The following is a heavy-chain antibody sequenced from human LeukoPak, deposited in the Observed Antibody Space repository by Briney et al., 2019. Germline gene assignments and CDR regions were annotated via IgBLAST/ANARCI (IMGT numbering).Heavy chain of an antibody. CDR3: AKDFMREGSSFDP. V-gene: IGHV3-30*18. J-gene: IGHJ5*02. D-gene: IGHD1-26*01. CDR1: GFTFSSYG. Sequence: GGSLRLSCAASGFTFSSYGMHWVRQAPGKGLEWVAVISYDGSNKYYADFVKGRFTISRDNSKNTLYLQMNSLRAEDTAVYYCAKDFMREGSSFDPWGQGTLVTVSS. CDR2: ISYDGSNK.